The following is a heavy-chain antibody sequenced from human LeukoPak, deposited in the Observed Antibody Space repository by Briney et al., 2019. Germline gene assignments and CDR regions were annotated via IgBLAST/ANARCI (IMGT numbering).Heavy chain of an antibody. D-gene: IGHD6-19*01. Sequence: ASVKVSCKASGYTFTSYGISWVRQAPGQGLEWMGWISAYNGNTNYAQKLQGRVTMTTDTSTSTAYMELRSLRSDDTAVYYCARGLRRSSSGWTAQYVWGQGTTVTVSS. J-gene: IGHJ6*02. CDR2: ISAYNGNT. CDR1: GYTFTSYG. CDR3: ARGLRRSSSGWTAQYV. V-gene: IGHV1-18*01.